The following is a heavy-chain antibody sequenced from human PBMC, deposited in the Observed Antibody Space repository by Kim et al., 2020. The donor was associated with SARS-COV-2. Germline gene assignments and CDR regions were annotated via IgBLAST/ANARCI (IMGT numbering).Heavy chain of an antibody. CDR3: ARGLGEYSSSPKFDY. CDR1: GGSFSGYY. V-gene: IGHV4-34*01. Sequence: SETLSLTCAVYGGSFSGYYWSWIRQPPGKGLEWIGEINHSGSTNYNPSLKSRVTISVDTSKNQFSLKLSSVTAADTAVYYCARGLGEYSSSPKFDYWGQG. CDR2: INHSGST. J-gene: IGHJ4*02. D-gene: IGHD6-6*01.